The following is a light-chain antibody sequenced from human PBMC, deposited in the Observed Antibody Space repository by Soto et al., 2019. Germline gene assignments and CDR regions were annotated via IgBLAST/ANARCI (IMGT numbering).Light chain of an antibody. CDR1: QTISSW. V-gene: IGKV1-5*03. Sequence: DIQMTQSPSTLSGSVGDRVTITCRASQTISSWLAWYQQKPGKAPKLLIYKASTLKSGVPSRFSGSGSGTEFTLTISSLQPDDFATYYCQQYRHWPLTFGGGTKVEIK. CDR2: KAS. J-gene: IGKJ4*01. CDR3: QQYRHWPLT.